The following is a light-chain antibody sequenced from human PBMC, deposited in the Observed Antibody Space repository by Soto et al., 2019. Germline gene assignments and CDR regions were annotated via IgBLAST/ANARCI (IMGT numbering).Light chain of an antibody. J-gene: IGLJ3*02. CDR1: TGAVTSGHY. Sequence: VVTQEPSLTVSPGGTVTLTCGSSTGAVTSGHYPYWFQQKPGQAPRTLIFETSNKHSWTPARFSGSLLGGKAALTLSGAQPEDEAEYYCLLSYSNSRRVFGGGTKLTVL. V-gene: IGLV7-46*01. CDR3: LLSYSNSRRV. CDR2: ETS.